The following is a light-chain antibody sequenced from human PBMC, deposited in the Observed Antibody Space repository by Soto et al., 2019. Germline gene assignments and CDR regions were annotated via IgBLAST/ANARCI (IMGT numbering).Light chain of an antibody. CDR2: EVS. Sequence: QSVLTQPASVSGSPGQTITISCTGTSSDVGGYNYVSWFQQHPGTAPKLKIYEVSNRPSGVSNRFSGSKSGYTASLTISELQAEDEADYYCTSFTSSSTWVFGGGTK. V-gene: IGLV2-14*03. CDR1: SSDVGGYNY. CDR3: TSFTSSSTWV. J-gene: IGLJ3*02.